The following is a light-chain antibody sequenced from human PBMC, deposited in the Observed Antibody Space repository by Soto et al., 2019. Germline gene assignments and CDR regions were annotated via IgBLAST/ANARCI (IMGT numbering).Light chain of an antibody. Sequence: DIQMTQSPSTLSPSVGDRVAITCRASQSISRWLAWYKQKPGKAPKLLIYDASSLASGVPSRFSGSGSGTEFTLTISSLQPDDFVTYYCPQYVNYPYTFGQGTKLEIK. CDR2: DAS. CDR1: QSISRW. CDR3: PQYVNYPYT. J-gene: IGKJ2*01. V-gene: IGKV1-5*01.